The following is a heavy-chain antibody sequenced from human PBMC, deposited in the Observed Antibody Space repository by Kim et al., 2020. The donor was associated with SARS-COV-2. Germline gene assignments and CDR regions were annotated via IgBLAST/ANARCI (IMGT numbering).Heavy chain of an antibody. D-gene: IGHD6-13*01. CDR1: GGSISSGGYY. CDR2: IYYSGST. CDR3: ARGLQYSSSWFDY. Sequence: SETLSLTCTVSGGSISSGGYYWSWIRQHPGKGLEWIGYIYYSGSTYYNPSLKSRVTISVDTSKNQFSLKLSSVTAADTAVYYCARGLQYSSSWFDYWGQGTLVTVSS. V-gene: IGHV4-31*03. J-gene: IGHJ4*02.